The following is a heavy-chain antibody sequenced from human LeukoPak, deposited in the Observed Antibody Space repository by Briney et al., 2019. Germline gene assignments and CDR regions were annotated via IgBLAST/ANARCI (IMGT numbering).Heavy chain of an antibody. J-gene: IGHJ6*03. Sequence: GGSLRLSCAASGFTVSSNYMSWVRQAPGKGLEWVSVIYSGGSTYYADSVKGRFTISRGNSKNTLYLQMNSLRAEDTAVYYCASLTTVVPAPYYYYMDVWGKGTTVTISS. CDR3: ASLTTVVPAPYYYYMDV. V-gene: IGHV3-53*01. CDR1: GFTVSSNY. D-gene: IGHD4-23*01. CDR2: IYSGGST.